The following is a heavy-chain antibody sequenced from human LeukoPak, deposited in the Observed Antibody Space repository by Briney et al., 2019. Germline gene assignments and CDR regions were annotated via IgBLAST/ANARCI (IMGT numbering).Heavy chain of an antibody. Sequence: GGSLRLSCAASGFTVSSNYMSWVRQAPGKGLEWVSVIYSGGSTYYADSVKGRFTISRDNSKNTLYLQMNSLRAEDTAVYYCAKDLVGATWDDAFDIWGQGTMVTVSS. V-gene: IGHV3-66*01. CDR1: GFTVSSNY. J-gene: IGHJ3*02. D-gene: IGHD1-26*01. CDR3: AKDLVGATWDDAFDI. CDR2: IYSGGST.